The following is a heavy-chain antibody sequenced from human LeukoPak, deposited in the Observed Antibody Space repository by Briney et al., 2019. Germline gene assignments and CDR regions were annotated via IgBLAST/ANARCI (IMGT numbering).Heavy chain of an antibody. D-gene: IGHD2-2*01. CDR2: IYTSGST. CDR3: ASTWGSTSGNFDY. CDR1: GGSFSGYY. J-gene: IGHJ4*02. V-gene: IGHV4-4*09. Sequence: SETLSLTCAVYGGSFSGYYWSWIRQPPGKGPEWIGYIYTSGSTNYNPSLKSRVTISVDTSKNQFSLKLSSVTAADTAVYYCASTWGSTSGNFDYWGQGTLVTVSS.